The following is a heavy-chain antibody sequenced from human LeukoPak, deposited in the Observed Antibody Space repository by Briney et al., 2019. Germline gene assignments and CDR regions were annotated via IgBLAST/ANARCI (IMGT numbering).Heavy chain of an antibody. CDR3: ARIKRYGDYYGSGSYYTFDY. Sequence: ASVKVSCKASGYTFTSYDINWVRQATGQGLEWMGWMNPNSGNTGYAQKFQGRVTITRNTSISTAYMELSSLRSEDTAVYYCARIKRYGDYYGSGSYYTFDYWGQGTLVTVSS. J-gene: IGHJ4*02. D-gene: IGHD3-10*01. V-gene: IGHV1-8*03. CDR2: MNPNSGNT. CDR1: GYTFTSYD.